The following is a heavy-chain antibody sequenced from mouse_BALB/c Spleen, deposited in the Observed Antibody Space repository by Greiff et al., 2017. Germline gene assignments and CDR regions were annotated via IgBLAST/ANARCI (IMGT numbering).Heavy chain of an antibody. CDR1: GFTFSSFG. D-gene: IGHD1-1*02. V-gene: IGHV5-17*02. CDR3: ARWCYAMDY. CDR2: ISSGSSTI. Sequence: DVKLVESGGGLVQPGGSRKLSCAASGFTFSSFGMHWVRQAPEKGLEWVAYISSGSSTIYYADTVKGRFTISRDNPKNTLFLQMTSLRSEDTAMYYCARWCYAMDYWGQGTSVTVSS. J-gene: IGHJ4*01.